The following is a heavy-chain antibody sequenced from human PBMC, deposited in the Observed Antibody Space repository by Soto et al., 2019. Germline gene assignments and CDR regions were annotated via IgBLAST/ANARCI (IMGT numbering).Heavy chain of an antibody. Sequence: EVQLVQSGAEVTKPGESLKISCKASGYSFTTYWIGWVRQMPGKGLEWMGIIYPGDSDIRYSPCFQGQVTISADKSISSADLKWSSLKASDNAMSYCARPVYGYSYADWGQGTLVTVSS. CDR1: GYSFTTYW. J-gene: IGHJ4*02. CDR3: ARPVYGYSYAD. D-gene: IGHD5-18*01. V-gene: IGHV5-51*03. CDR2: IYPGDSDI.